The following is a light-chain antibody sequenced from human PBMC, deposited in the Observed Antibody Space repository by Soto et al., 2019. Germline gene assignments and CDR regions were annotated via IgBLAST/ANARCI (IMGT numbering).Light chain of an antibody. CDR3: QQSWT. CDR1: QSISSW. V-gene: IGKV1-5*03. Sequence: DIPMTQSPSTLSASVGDRVTITCRASQSISSWLAWYQQKPGKAPKLLIYKASSLESGVPSRFSGSGSGTEFPLTIRRLQPDDFATYYCQQSWTFGQGTKVEIK. CDR2: KAS. J-gene: IGKJ1*01.